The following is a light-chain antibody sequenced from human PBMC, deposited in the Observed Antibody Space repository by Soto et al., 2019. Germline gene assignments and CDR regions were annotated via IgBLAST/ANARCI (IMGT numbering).Light chain of an antibody. CDR2: EVS. Sequence: QSALTQPASVSGSPGQSITISCTGTSSDVGSYNYVSWYQQHPGKAPKLMIYEVSNRPSGVSNRFSGSKSGNTASLTISGRQAEDEANYYCGSYTSSSTRVFGGGTQLTVL. J-gene: IGLJ3*02. CDR3: GSYTSSSTRV. V-gene: IGLV2-14*01. CDR1: SSDVGSYNY.